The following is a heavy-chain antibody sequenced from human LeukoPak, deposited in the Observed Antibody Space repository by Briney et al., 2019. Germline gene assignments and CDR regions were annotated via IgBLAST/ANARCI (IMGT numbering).Heavy chain of an antibody. Sequence: SETLSLTCTVSGASIRTYYWNWIRQPPGKGLEWIARIYSSGSTNYNPSLKSRVTMSVDTSKNQFSLQLSSVTAADTAVYYCARGGRGSGDYYYYYGMDVWGQGTTVTVSS. D-gene: IGHD2-15*01. V-gene: IGHV4-4*07. J-gene: IGHJ6*02. CDR1: GASIRTYY. CDR3: ARGGRGSGDYYYYYGMDV. CDR2: IYSSGST.